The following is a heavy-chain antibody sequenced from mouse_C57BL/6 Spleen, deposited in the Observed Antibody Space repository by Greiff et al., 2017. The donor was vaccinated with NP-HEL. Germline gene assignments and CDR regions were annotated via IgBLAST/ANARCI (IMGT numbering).Heavy chain of an antibody. D-gene: IGHD1-1*01. Sequence: VKLMESGPELVKPGASVKISCKASGYAFSSSWMNWVKQRPGKGLEWIGRIYPGDGDTNYNGKFKGKATLTADKSSSTAYMQLSSLTSEDSAVYFCARPHYYGSSYYYFDYWGQGTTLTVSS. CDR2: IYPGDGDT. J-gene: IGHJ2*01. CDR1: GYAFSSSW. V-gene: IGHV1-82*01. CDR3: ARPHYYGSSYYYFDY.